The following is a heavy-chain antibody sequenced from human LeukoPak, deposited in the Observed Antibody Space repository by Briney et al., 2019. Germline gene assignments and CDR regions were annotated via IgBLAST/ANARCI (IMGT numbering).Heavy chain of an antibody. CDR3: ARELRSWGAFDI. V-gene: IGHV3-30*14. Sequence: PGGSLRLSCAASGFTFSSYAMHWVRQAPGRGLEWVAVISYDGSNKYYADSVKGRFTISRDNSKNTLYLQMNSLRAEDTAVYYCARELRSWGAFDIWGQGTMVTVSS. CDR2: ISYDGSNK. CDR1: GFTFSSYA. J-gene: IGHJ3*02. D-gene: IGHD5-12*01.